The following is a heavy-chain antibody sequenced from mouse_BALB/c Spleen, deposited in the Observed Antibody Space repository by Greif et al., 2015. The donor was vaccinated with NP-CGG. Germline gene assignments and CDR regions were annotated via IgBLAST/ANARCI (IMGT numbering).Heavy chain of an antibody. CDR3: AREIYYDYDVAY. CDR1: GYTFTSYT. CDR2: INPSSGYT. D-gene: IGHD2-4*01. V-gene: IGHV1-4*01. Sequence: QVQLQQSGAELARPGASVKMSCKASGYTFTSYTMHWVKQRPGQGLEWIGYINPSSGYTNYNQKFKDKATLTADKSSSTAYMQLSSLTSEDSAVYYCAREIYYDYDVAYWGQGTLVTVSA. J-gene: IGHJ3*01.